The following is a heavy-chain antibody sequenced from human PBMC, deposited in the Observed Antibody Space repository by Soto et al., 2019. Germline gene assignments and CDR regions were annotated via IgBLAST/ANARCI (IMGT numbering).Heavy chain of an antibody. V-gene: IGHV4-31*03. Sequence: QVQLQESGPGLVKPSQTLSLTCTVSGGSISSGGYYWSWIRQHPGKGLEWIGYIYYSGSTYYNPSLKSRVTISVDTSKNQFSLKLSSVTAADTAVYYFARELPEYDVDWYFDLWGRGTLVTVSS. D-gene: IGHD6-6*01. CDR3: ARELPEYDVDWYFDL. CDR1: GGSISSGGYY. CDR2: IYYSGST. J-gene: IGHJ2*01.